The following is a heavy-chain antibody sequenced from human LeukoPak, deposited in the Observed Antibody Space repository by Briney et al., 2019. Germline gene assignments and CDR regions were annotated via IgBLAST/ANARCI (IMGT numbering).Heavy chain of an antibody. V-gene: IGHV3-23*01. CDR1: GFTFSSYS. J-gene: IGHJ4*02. CDR2: ISGSGDST. D-gene: IGHD5-12*01. Sequence: GGSLRLSCVVSGFTFSSYSMSWVRQAPGKGLEWVSAISGSGDSTYYADSVKGRFTISRDNSKNTLYLQMNSLRAEDTAVYYCAKDLEGSGYDYDYWGQGTLVTVSS. CDR3: AKDLEGSGYDYDY.